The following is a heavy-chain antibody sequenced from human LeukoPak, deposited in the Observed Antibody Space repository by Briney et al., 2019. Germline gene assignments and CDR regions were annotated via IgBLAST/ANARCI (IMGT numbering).Heavy chain of an antibody. J-gene: IGHJ4*02. Sequence: GGSLGLSCAASGFTFSSYVMSWVRQAPGKGLEWVSAITGSGDSTYYADSVKGRFTISRDNSKNTLYLQMNSLRAEDTAVYYCAKRGPAGAGKSPDYFEYWGQGTLVTVSS. D-gene: IGHD6-19*01. V-gene: IGHV3-23*01. CDR1: GFTFSSYV. CDR3: AKRGPAGAGKSPDYFEY. CDR2: ITGSGDST.